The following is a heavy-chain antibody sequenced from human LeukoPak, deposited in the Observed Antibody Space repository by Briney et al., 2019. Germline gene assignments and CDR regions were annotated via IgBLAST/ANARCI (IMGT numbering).Heavy chain of an antibody. Sequence: GGSLRLSCAASGFTFSSYWMHWVRQAPGKGLEWVTFIRYDGNNKYYADSVKGRFTISRDNSKNTLYLQMNSLRAEDTAVYYCAKDDSSGYSGWYYYMDVWGKGTTVTISS. CDR3: AKDDSSGYSGWYYYMDV. J-gene: IGHJ6*03. CDR2: IRYDGNNK. V-gene: IGHV3-30*02. D-gene: IGHD3-22*01. CDR1: GFTFSSYW.